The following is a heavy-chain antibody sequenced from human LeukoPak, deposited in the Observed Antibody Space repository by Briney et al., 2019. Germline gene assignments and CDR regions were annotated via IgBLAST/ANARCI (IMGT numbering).Heavy chain of an antibody. CDR2: ISTSSSYI. CDR1: GFTFSSHS. V-gene: IGHV3-21*01. J-gene: IGHJ4*02. CDR3: AREGRAWLVYVY. D-gene: IGHD6-19*01. Sequence: GGSLRLSCAASGFTFSSHSMNWVRQAPGKGLEWVSSISTSSSYIYYADSVKGRFTISRDNAKNSLYLQMNSLRADDTAVYYCAREGRAWLVYVYWGQGTLVTVSS.